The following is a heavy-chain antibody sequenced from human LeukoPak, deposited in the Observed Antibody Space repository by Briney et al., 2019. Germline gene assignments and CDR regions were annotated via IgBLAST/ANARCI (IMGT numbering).Heavy chain of an antibody. V-gene: IGHV3-66*01. D-gene: IGHD3-10*01. CDR3: ARIITMLPF. J-gene: IGHJ4*02. CDR2: IYSAGST. CDR1: GFTVSSNY. Sequence: GGSLRLSCAASGFTVSSNYMTWVRQAPGKGLEWVSVIYSAGSTYYADSVNGRFVISRDNSQNTLYLQMNSLRAEDTAVYYCARIITMLPFWGQGTLVTVSS.